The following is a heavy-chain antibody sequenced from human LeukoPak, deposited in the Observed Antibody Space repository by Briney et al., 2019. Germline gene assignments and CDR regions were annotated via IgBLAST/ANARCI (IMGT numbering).Heavy chain of an antibody. Sequence: ASVKVSCKASGYTFTGYYIHWVRQAPGQGLEWMGWINPKSGGTNYAQKFQGRVTMTRDTSISTAYMELSRLRSDDTAVYYCARVGYFDWLLVNWGQGTLVTVSS. CDR2: INPKSGGT. J-gene: IGHJ4*02. V-gene: IGHV1-2*02. CDR1: GYTFTGYY. D-gene: IGHD3-9*01. CDR3: ARVGYFDWLLVN.